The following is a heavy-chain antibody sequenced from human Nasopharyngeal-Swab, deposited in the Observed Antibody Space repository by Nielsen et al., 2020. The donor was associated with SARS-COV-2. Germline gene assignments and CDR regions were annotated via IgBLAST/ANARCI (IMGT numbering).Heavy chain of an antibody. CDR1: GDSVPSSSAA. J-gene: IGHJ6*03. D-gene: IGHD4-17*01. CDR2: TYYRSKWYN. CDR3: ARARGAYGDYYYYYYKDV. Sequence: SQTLSLTCAISGDSVPSSSAAWNWIRQSPSRGLEWLGRTYYRSKWYNDYAVSVKSRITINPGTSKNQFSLHLNSVTPEDTAVYYCARARGAYGDYYYYYYKDVWGKGTTVTVSS. V-gene: IGHV6-1*01.